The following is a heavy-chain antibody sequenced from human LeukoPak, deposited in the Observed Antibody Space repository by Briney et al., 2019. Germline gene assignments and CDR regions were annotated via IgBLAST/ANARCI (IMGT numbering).Heavy chain of an antibody. D-gene: IGHD1-26*01. CDR2: INHSGST. V-gene: IGHV4-34*01. J-gene: IGHJ4*02. CDR1: GGSFSGYY. CDR3: ARHIKGGASDY. Sequence: SETLSLTCAVHGGSFSGYYWSWIRQPPGKGLEWIGEINHSGSTNYNPSLKSRVTISVDTSKNQFSLKLSSVTAADTAVYYCARHIKGGASDYWGQGTLVTVSS.